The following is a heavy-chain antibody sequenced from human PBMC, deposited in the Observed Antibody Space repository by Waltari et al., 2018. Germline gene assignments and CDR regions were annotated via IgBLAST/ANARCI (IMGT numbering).Heavy chain of an antibody. V-gene: IGHV3-9*03. Sequence: EVQLVESGGGLVQPGRSLRLSCAASGFTFDDYAMHWVRHAPGKGLEWVSGISWNSGSIGYADSVKGRFTISRDNAKNSLYLQMNSLRAEDMALYYCAKGDEGGCHSAIDYWGQGTLVTVSS. CDR1: GFTFDDYA. CDR2: ISWNSGSI. D-gene: IGHD6-19*01. CDR3: AKGDEGGCHSAIDY. J-gene: IGHJ4*02.